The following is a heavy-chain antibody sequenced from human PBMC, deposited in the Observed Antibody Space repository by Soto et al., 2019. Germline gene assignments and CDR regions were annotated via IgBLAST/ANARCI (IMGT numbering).Heavy chain of an antibody. D-gene: IGHD2-2*01. CDR2: IYYSGLT. J-gene: IGHJ6*02. Sequence: SETLSLTCTVSGGSMSSEGYYWSWIRQHPGKGLEWIGYIYYSGLTDYNPSLKSRLTISVDTSKNQFSLKLSSVTAADTAVYYCAREGGGVVPAPFGMDVWGQGTTVTVSS. CDR1: GGSMSSEGYY. CDR3: AREGGGVVPAPFGMDV. V-gene: IGHV4-30-4*08.